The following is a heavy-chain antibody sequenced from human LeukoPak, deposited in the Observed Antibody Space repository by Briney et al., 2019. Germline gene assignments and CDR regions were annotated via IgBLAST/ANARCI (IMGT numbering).Heavy chain of an antibody. J-gene: IGHJ4*02. CDR3: AREPSGQLGGCDY. CDR1: GYTFTGYY. Sequence: ASVKVSCKASGYTFTGYYMHWVRQAPGQGLEWMGIIHPSGGRTYYAQKFQGRVTMTWDTSTNTVYMDLRSLRSEDTAVYYCAREPSGQLGGCDYWGQGTLLTVSS. V-gene: IGHV1-46*01. D-gene: IGHD6-19*01. CDR2: IHPSGGRT.